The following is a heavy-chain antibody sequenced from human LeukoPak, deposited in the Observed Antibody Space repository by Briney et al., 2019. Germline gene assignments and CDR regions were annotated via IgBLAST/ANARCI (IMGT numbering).Heavy chain of an antibody. CDR2: ISSSSSYI. Sequence: GGSLRLSCAASGFTFSSYSMNWVRQAPGKGLEWVSSISSSSSYIYYADSVKGRFTISRDNAKNSLYLQMNSLRAEDTAVYYCARDVDSKDAFDFWGQGTMVTVSS. V-gene: IGHV3-21*01. CDR3: ARDVDSKDAFDF. CDR1: GFTFSSYS. J-gene: IGHJ3*01. D-gene: IGHD3-22*01.